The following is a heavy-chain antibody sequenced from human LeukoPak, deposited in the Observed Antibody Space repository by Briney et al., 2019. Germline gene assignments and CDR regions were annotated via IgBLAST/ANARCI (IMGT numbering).Heavy chain of an antibody. Sequence: PGGSLRLSCAASGFTFSSYAMHWVRQAPGKGLEWVAVISYDGSNKYYADSVKGRFTISRDNSKNTLYLQMNSLRAGDTAVYYCARGLQNYYDSSGQGSGYFDYWGQGTLVTVSS. V-gene: IGHV3-30-3*01. D-gene: IGHD3-22*01. CDR3: ARGLQNYYDSSGQGSGYFDY. CDR1: GFTFSSYA. J-gene: IGHJ4*02. CDR2: ISYDGSNK.